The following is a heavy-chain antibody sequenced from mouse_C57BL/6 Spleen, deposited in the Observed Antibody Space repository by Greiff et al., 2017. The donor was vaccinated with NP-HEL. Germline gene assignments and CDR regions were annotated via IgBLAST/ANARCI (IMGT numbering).Heavy chain of an antibody. D-gene: IGHD2-4*01. CDR3: ARSYYDYDGFAY. CDR1: GYAFSSSW. Sequence: LQESGPELVKPGASVKISCKASGYAFSSSWMNWVKQRPGKGLEWIGRIYPGDGDTTYNGKFKGKATLTADKSSSTAYMQLSSLTSEDSAVYFCARSYYDYDGFAYWGQGTLVTVSA. V-gene: IGHV1-82*01. J-gene: IGHJ3*01. CDR2: IYPGDGDT.